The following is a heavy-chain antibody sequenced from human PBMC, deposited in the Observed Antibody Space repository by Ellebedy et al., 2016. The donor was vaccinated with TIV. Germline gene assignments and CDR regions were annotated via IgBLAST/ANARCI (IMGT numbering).Heavy chain of an antibody. CDR1: GFTFSSYA. Sequence: PGGSLRLSCAASGFTFSSYAMHWVRQAPGKGLEWVALISYDGSNKYYADSVKGRFTISRDNSKNTLFLHMNSLRAEDTAVYYCAREKWVRGVNLRYYYYGMDVWGQGTTVTVSS. D-gene: IGHD3-10*01. CDR2: ISYDGSNK. CDR3: AREKWVRGVNLRYYYYGMDV. J-gene: IGHJ6*02. V-gene: IGHV3-30*01.